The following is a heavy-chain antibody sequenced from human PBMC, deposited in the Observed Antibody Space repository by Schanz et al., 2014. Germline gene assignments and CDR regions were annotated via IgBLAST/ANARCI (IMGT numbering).Heavy chain of an antibody. V-gene: IGHV3-53*01. CDR3: ARRRWDTLYVGYYFDY. Sequence: EVQLVESGGGLIQPGGSLRLSCAVSGFTVNTNYMSWVRQAPGKGLEWVSVISGSGVSTYYADSVKGRFTISRDNSKNTLYLQMNSLRAGDTAVYYCARRRWDTLYVGYYFDYWGQGTLVTVSS. D-gene: IGHD1-26*01. J-gene: IGHJ4*02. CDR2: ISGSGVST. CDR1: GFTVNTNY.